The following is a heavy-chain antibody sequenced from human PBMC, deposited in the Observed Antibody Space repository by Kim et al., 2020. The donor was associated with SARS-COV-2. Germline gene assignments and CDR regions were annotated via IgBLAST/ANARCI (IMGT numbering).Heavy chain of an antibody. CDR3: ARGEVSGYDSTLDY. D-gene: IGHD5-12*01. CDR1: GGTFSSYA. Sequence: SVKVSCKASGGTFSSYAISWVRQAPGQGLEWMGGIIPIFGTANYAQKFQGRVTITADESTSTAYMELSSLRSEDTAVYYCARGEVSGYDSTLDYWGQGTLVTVSS. CDR2: IIPIFGTA. V-gene: IGHV1-69*13. J-gene: IGHJ4*02.